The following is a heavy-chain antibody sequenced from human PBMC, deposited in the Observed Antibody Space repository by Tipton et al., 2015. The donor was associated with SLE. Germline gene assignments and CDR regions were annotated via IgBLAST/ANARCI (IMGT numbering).Heavy chain of an antibody. V-gene: IGHV3-30*04. D-gene: IGHD3-3*01. CDR1: AFTFSSYE. Sequence: QLVQSGGGLVQPGGSLRLSCAASAFTFSSYEMSWVRQAPGKGLEWLAVLSADGSETFYADSVKGRFTVSRDNSKNTLFLQMNSLRADDTAVYFCATTDRSLEWLLRHWGQGTLVTVSS. J-gene: IGHJ4*02. CDR2: LSADGSET. CDR3: ATTDRSLEWLLRH.